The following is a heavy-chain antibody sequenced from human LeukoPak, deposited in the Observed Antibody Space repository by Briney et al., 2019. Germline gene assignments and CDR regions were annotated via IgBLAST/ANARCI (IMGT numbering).Heavy chain of an antibody. CDR1: GFTFNTYW. J-gene: IGHJ4*02. V-gene: IGHV3-7*01. D-gene: IGHD3-22*01. CDR3: AREKLDTRGYVDY. CDR2: IKQDGTDK. Sequence: GGSLRLSCAGSGFTFNTYWMSWVRQAPGKGLDWVANIKQDGTDKYYVDSVKGRFTISRDNAKNLLYLQMNSLRAEDTAVYYCAREKLDTRGYVDYWGQGTLVTVSS.